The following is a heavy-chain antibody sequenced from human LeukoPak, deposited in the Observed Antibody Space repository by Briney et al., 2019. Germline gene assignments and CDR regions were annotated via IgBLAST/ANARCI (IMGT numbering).Heavy chain of an antibody. CDR2: IYNDGST. D-gene: IGHD6-19*01. Sequence: GGSLRLSCAASGFTVSSKYMSWVRQAPGKGLECVSLIYNDGSTHYADSVKGRFTISRDNSKNTVFLQMNSLSTEDMAVYYCARDNLDSGWYEFDYWGQGTLVTVSS. CDR3: ARDNLDSGWYEFDY. J-gene: IGHJ4*02. V-gene: IGHV3-66*01. CDR1: GFTVSSKY.